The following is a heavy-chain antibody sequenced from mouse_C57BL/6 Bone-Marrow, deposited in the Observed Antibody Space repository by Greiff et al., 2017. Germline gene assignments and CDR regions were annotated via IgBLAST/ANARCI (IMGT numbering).Heavy chain of an antibody. CDR2: IVPENGDT. Sequence: VQLKESGAELVRPGASVKLSCTASGFNIKDDYMHWVKQRPEQGLEWIGWIVPENGDTEYASKFQGKATITADTSSNTAYLQLSSLTSEDTAVYYCTLYYGNSYAMDYWGQGTSVTVSS. CDR3: TLYYGNSYAMDY. CDR1: GFNIKDDY. J-gene: IGHJ4*01. D-gene: IGHD2-1*01. V-gene: IGHV14-4*01.